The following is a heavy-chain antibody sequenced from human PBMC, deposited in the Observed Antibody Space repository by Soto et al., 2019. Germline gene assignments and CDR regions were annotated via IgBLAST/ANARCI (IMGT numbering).Heavy chain of an antibody. V-gene: IGHV3-48*01. J-gene: IGHJ6*02. CDR3: ARDLAGRYCGRDCPNGMDV. CDR2: ISSSSSTI. Sequence: HPGGSLRLSCAASGFTFSSYSMNWVRQAPGKGLEWVSYISSSSSTINYAESVKGRFTISRDNAKNSLYLQMNSLRAEDTAVYYCARDLAGRYCGRDCPNGMDVWGPGTTVTVSS. CDR1: GFTFSSYS. D-gene: IGHD2-21*02.